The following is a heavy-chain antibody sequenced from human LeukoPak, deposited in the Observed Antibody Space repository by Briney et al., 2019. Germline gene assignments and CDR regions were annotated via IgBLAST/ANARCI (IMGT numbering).Heavy chain of an antibody. CDR1: GYTFTSYG. J-gene: IGHJ3*02. V-gene: IGHV1-18*01. D-gene: IGHD4-17*01. Sequence: ASVKVSCKASGYTFTSYGISWVRQAPGQGLKWMGWISAYNGNTNYAQKLQGRVTMTTDTSTSTAYMELRSLRSDDTAVYYCARASSTHGDYDAFDIWGQGTMVTVSS. CDR3: ARASSTHGDYDAFDI. CDR2: ISAYNGNT.